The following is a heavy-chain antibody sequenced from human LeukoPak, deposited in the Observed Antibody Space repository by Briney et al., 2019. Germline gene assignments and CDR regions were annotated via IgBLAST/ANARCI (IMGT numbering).Heavy chain of an antibody. CDR2: INTNTGNP. J-gene: IGHJ6*02. Sequence: ASVKVSCKASGYTFTSYGISWVRQAPGQGLEWMGWINTNTGNPTYAQGFTGRFVFSLDTSVSTAYLQISSLKAEDTAVYYCARDAITMIYYYYGMDVWGQGTTVTVSS. V-gene: IGHV7-4-1*02. CDR3: ARDAITMIYYYYGMDV. D-gene: IGHD3-22*01. CDR1: GYTFTSYG.